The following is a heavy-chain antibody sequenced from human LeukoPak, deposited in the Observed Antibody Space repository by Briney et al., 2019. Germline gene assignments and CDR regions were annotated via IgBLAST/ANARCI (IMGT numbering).Heavy chain of an antibody. V-gene: IGHV1-46*01. CDR2: INPNGAYT. J-gene: IGHJ4*02. D-gene: IGHD3-22*01. CDR1: GYIFVNYY. Sequence: AASVKVSCKASGYIFVNYYIHWVRQAPGQGLEWMALINPNGAYTTNAQKFQDRVTVTRDMSTSTVYMELSSLRSEDTAVYYCARDHDSSGRYYFDYWGQGSLVTVSS. CDR3: ARDHDSSGRYYFDY.